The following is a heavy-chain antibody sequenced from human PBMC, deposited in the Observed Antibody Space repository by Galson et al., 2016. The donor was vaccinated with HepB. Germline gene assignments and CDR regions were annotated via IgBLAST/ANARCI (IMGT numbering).Heavy chain of an antibody. D-gene: IGHD1-20*01. CDR1: SDSLSTSDW. Sequence: SETLSLTCTVSSDSLSTSDWWSWVRQSPRKGLEWIGEINDSGTTNYNPSLEGRVTISVDTSKNQFSLRLTSVTAADTAVYYCARHKGGNWFDYFDFWGQGTLVTVSS. CDR2: INDSGTT. V-gene: IGHV4-4*02. J-gene: IGHJ4*02. CDR3: ARHKGGNWFDYFDF.